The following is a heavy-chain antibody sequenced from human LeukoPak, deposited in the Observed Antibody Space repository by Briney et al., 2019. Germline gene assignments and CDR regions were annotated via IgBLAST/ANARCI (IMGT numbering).Heavy chain of an antibody. CDR2: IYHSGST. CDR1: GYSISSGYY. V-gene: IGHV4-38-2*02. D-gene: IGHD6-13*01. CDR3: ARNLIPEQLVVNF. Sequence: PSETLSLTCTVSGYSISSGYYWGWIRQPPGKGLEWIGSIYHSGSTYYNPSLKSRVTISVDTSKNQFSLKLSSVTAADTAVYYCARNLIPEQLVVNFWGQGTLVTVSS. J-gene: IGHJ4*02.